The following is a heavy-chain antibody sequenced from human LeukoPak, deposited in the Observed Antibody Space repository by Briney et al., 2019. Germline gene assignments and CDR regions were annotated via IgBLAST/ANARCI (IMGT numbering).Heavy chain of an antibody. CDR1: GYAFTIYY. J-gene: IGHJ4*02. V-gene: IGHV1-46*01. D-gene: IGHD2-8*01. CDR2: IYAGGGST. Sequence: GASVTVSFTASGYAFTIYYIHWVRQAPGQGVEWMGIIYAGGGSTSYTQKFQGSVTMTRDMSTSTVYMELSSLRSEDTAVYYCARDNDFDYWGQGTLVTVSS. CDR3: ARDNDFDY.